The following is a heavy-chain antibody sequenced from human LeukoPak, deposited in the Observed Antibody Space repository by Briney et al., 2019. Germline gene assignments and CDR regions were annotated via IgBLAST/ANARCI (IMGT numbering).Heavy chain of an antibody. J-gene: IGHJ4*02. Sequence: SVTVSCKASGGTFSSYTISWVRQAPGQGLEWMGRIIPILGIANYAQKFQGRVTITADKSTSTAYMELSSLRSEDTAVYYCARADIRVRAIYDYWGQGTLVTVS. CDR3: ARADIRVRAIYDY. V-gene: IGHV1-69*02. D-gene: IGHD3-10*01. CDR2: IIPILGIA. CDR1: GGTFSSYT.